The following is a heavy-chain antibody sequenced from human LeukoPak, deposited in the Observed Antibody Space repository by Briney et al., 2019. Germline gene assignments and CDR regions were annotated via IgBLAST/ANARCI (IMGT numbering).Heavy chain of an antibody. CDR3: ARLGIAVAGTYQPYYFDY. D-gene: IGHD6-19*01. CDR1: GVTFSDYY. V-gene: IGHV3-11*04. CDR2: ISSSGSTI. Sequence: PGGSLRLSCAASGVTFSDYYMSWTRQAPGKGLEWVSYISSSGSTIYYADSVKGRFTISRDNAKNSLYLQMNSLRAEDTAVYYCARLGIAVAGTYQPYYFDYWGQGTLVTVSS. J-gene: IGHJ4*02.